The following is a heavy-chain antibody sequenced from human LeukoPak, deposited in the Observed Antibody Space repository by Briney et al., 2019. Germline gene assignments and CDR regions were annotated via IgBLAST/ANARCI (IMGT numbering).Heavy chain of an antibody. J-gene: IGHJ3*02. CDR3: AKIQSAHYYDSSGYFKYPPGAFDI. V-gene: IGHV3-30*18. Sequence: GGSLRLSCTASGFTFSSYGMHWVRQAPGKGLEWVAVISYDGSNKYYADSVKGRFTISRDNSKNTLYLQMNSLRAEDTAVYYCAKIQSAHYYDSSGYFKYPPGAFDIWGQGTMVTVSS. D-gene: IGHD3-22*01. CDR1: GFTFSSYG. CDR2: ISYDGSNK.